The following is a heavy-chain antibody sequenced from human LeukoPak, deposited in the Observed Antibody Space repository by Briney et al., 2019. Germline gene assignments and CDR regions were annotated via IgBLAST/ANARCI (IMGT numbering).Heavy chain of an antibody. Sequence: PSETLSLTCSVYGVSISSYYWRWIRQPPGKGREGIGYIYDSGRTNYNPSLKSRVTISVDTSKNQFSLKLSSVTAADTAVFYCASLTTADAFDIWGQGTMVTVSS. D-gene: IGHD3-22*01. J-gene: IGHJ3*02. CDR2: IYDSGRT. CDR1: GVSISSYY. V-gene: IGHV4-59*01. CDR3: ASLTTADAFDI.